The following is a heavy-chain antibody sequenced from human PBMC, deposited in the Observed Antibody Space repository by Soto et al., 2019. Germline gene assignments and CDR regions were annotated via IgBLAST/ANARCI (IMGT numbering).Heavy chain of an antibody. D-gene: IGHD1-7*01. CDR2: IWYDGSNK. J-gene: IGHJ6*03. Sequence: GGSLRLSCAASGFTFSSYGMHWVRQAPGKGLEWVAVIWYDGSNKYYADSVKGRFTISRDNSKNTLYLQMNSLRAEDTAVYYCARGGYNWNYEYYMDVWGKGTTVTVSS. CDR1: GFTFSSYG. CDR3: ARGGYNWNYEYYMDV. V-gene: IGHV3-33*01.